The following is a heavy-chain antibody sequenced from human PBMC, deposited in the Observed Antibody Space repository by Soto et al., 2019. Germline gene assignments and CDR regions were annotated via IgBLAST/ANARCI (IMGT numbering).Heavy chain of an antibody. D-gene: IGHD1-1*01. CDR3: ARDPLRCKWNAFPYYYCGMGV. CDR1: GFTFSSYA. V-gene: IGHV3-30-3*01. J-gene: IGHJ6*02. CDR2: ISYDGSNK. Sequence: QVQLVESGGGVVQPGRSLRLSCAASGFTFSSYAMHWVRQAPGKGLEWVAVISYDGSNKYYADSVKGRFTSSRDNSKNTMYLQMNSLRAAATAVYYGARDPLRCKWNAFPYYYCGMGVWGQGTTVPVSS.